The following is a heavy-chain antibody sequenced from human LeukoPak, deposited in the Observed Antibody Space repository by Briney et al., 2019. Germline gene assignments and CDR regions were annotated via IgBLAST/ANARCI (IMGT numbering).Heavy chain of an antibody. D-gene: IGHD6-13*01. CDR1: GGSISSSNW. V-gene: IGHV4-4*02. CDR3: ARLTGIAAAGTLDY. CDR2: IYHSGST. J-gene: IGHJ4*02. Sequence: SGTLSLTCAVSGGSISSSNWWSWLRQPPGKGLEWSGEIYHSGSTNYNPSLKSRVTISVDKSKNQFSLKLSSVTAADTAVYYCARLTGIAAAGTLDYWGQGTLVTVSS.